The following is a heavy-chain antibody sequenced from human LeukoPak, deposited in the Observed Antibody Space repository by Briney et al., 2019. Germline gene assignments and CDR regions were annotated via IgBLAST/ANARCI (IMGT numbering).Heavy chain of an antibody. D-gene: IGHD2-15*01. CDR1: GFSFSSYS. CDR2: ISYDGSNK. V-gene: IGHV3-30-3*01. J-gene: IGHJ4*02. CDR3: AREYCSGGSCYSDY. Sequence: GGSLRLSWAAAGFSFSSYSMHWVRQAPGKGLEWVAVISYDGSNKYYADSVKGRFTLSRDHSNNTLYLQMNSLRAEDTAMYYCAREYCSGGSCYSDYWGQGTLVTVSS.